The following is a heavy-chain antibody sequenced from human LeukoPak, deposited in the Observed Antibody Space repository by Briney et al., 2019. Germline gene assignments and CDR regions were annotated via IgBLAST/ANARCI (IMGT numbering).Heavy chain of an antibody. V-gene: IGHV3-64D*09. Sequence: GGSLRLSCSASGFSFSSFAMHWVRQAPGKGLEYVSAISTNGGSTYYADSVKGRFSISRDNSKNTLYLQMSTLRTEDTAVYYCVKDRYNSGFSNYFDHSGQGTLVTVSS. CDR3: VKDRYNSGFSNYFDH. CDR2: ISTNGGST. CDR1: GFSFSSFA. J-gene: IGHJ4*02. D-gene: IGHD6-19*01.